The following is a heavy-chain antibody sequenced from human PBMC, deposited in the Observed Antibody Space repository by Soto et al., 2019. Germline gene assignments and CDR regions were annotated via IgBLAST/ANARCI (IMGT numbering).Heavy chain of an antibody. CDR3: ARQYSSGWYEDDAFDI. D-gene: IGHD6-19*01. Sequence: SLTCTVSGGSISSYYWSWIRQPPGKGLEWIGYIYYSGSTNYNPSLKSRVTISVDTSKNQFSLKLSSVTAADTAVYYCARQYSSGWYEDDAFDIWGQGTMVTVSS. CDR2: IYYSGST. V-gene: IGHV4-59*08. J-gene: IGHJ3*02. CDR1: GGSISSYY.